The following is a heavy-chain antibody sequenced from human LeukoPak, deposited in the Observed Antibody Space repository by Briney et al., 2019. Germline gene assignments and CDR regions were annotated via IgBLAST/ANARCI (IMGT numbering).Heavy chain of an antibody. V-gene: IGHV3-15*01. D-gene: IGHD3-10*02. Sequence: PGGSLRLSCAASGFTFNTAWMSWVRQAPGKGLEWVGRIKTKADGGTIDYAAPVKGRFTISRDDSENTLSLQMNSLKTEDTAVYYCAAPMSGSSRRFDYWGQGTLVTVSS. CDR2: IKTKADGGTI. J-gene: IGHJ4*02. CDR3: AAPMSGSSRRFDY. CDR1: GFTFNTAW.